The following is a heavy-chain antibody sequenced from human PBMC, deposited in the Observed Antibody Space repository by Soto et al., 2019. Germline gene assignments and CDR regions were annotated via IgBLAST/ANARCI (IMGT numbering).Heavy chain of an antibody. CDR2: ISSNSAYI. CDR1: GCRFRSFT. V-gene: IGHV3-21*01. D-gene: IGHD6-25*01. CDR3: TRDASLYSSARGCIEP. Sequence: GSAVKRYCAAPGCRFRSFTMNWVRQAPGKGLEWVSTISSNSAYIYYTDALRGRFTISRDNAKNSLHLQMNSLRAEDTAVYYCTRDASLYSSARGCIEPWG. J-gene: IGHJ5*02.